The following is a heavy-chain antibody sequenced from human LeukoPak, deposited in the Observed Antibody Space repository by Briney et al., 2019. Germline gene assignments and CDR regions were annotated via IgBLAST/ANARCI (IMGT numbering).Heavy chain of an antibody. D-gene: IGHD3-3*01. Sequence: ASVRVSCKASGGTFTNYDFNWVRQAPGQGLEWMGWINPNSGGTNYAQKFQGRVTMTRDTSISTAYMELSRLRSDDTAVYYCARVEWYYDFWSGLDYWGQGTLVTVSS. CDR1: GGTFTNYD. J-gene: IGHJ4*02. V-gene: IGHV1-2*02. CDR3: ARVEWYYDFWSGLDY. CDR2: INPNSGGT.